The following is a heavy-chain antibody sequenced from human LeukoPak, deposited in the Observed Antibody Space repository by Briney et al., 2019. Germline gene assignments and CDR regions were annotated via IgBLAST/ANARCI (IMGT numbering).Heavy chain of an antibody. CDR1: GYSFTSYW. Sequence: PGESLKISCKGSGYSFTSYWIGWVRQMPGKGLEWMGIIYPGDSETRYSPSFQDQVIISVDRSIDTAYLQWNSLRASDTAMYYCARRVEMATNHPYFDYWGQGSQVTVSS. CDR3: ARRVEMATNHPYFDY. J-gene: IGHJ4*02. V-gene: IGHV5-51*01. CDR2: IYPGDSET. D-gene: IGHD5-24*01.